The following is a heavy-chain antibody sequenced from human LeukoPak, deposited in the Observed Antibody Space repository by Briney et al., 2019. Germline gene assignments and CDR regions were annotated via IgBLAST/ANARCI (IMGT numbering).Heavy chain of an antibody. D-gene: IGHD1-1*01. CDR2: IYPSGST. V-gene: IGHV4-61*09. J-gene: IGHJ5*02. CDR3: ARASPEKGSSTGTPNWFDP. Sequence: SETLSLTCTVSGDSISSGSYYWSWIRQPAGKGLEWIGHIYPSGSTNYNPSLKSRVTISVDTSKNRFSLKLSSVTAADTAMYYCARASPEKGSSTGTPNWFDPWGQGTLVTVSS. CDR1: GDSISSGSYY.